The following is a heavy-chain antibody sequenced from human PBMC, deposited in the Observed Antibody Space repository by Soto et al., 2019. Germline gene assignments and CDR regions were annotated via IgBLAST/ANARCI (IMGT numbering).Heavy chain of an antibody. Sequence: SETLSLTCTVSGGSINNSSYYWGWIRQPPGKGLEWIATIYYSGSTYYNPSLKSRVTISVDTSKNQFSLKLSSVTAADTAVYYCERHFSGYSYGPIDFWGQGTLVTVSS. CDR3: ERHFSGYSYGPIDF. CDR2: IYYSGST. D-gene: IGHD5-18*01. CDR1: GGSINNSSYY. V-gene: IGHV4-39*01. J-gene: IGHJ4*02.